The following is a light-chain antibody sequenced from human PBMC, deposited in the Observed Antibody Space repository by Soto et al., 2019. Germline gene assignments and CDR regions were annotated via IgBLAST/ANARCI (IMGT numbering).Light chain of an antibody. V-gene: IGKV3-20*01. Sequence: EIVLIQSPATLSLSPGERATLSCRASQSVGSYLAWYQRKPGQAPRLLIYGASSRATGIPDRFSGSGSETDFALTISRLEPEDFAVYYCQQYGSSPTFGQGTKVDIK. CDR2: GAS. J-gene: IGKJ1*01. CDR3: QQYGSSPT. CDR1: QSVGSY.